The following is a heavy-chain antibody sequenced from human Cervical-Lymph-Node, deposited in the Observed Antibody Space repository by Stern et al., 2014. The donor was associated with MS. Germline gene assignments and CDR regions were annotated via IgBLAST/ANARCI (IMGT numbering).Heavy chain of an antibody. CDR1: GYSFTIYY. CDR2: IYTYDSDT. CDR3: ARHVQGFDY. Sequence: VQLVESGAEVKKPGESLKISCKLSGYSFTIYYIAWVRQMPGKGLEWMDVIYTYDSDTTYSPSFQGQVTISTDKSITTAYLQWSSLSASDTAMYYCARHVQGFDYWGQGTLVTVSS. J-gene: IGHJ4*02. V-gene: IGHV5-51*01.